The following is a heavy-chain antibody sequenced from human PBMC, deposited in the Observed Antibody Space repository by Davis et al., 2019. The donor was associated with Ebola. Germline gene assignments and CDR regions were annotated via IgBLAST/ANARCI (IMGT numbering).Heavy chain of an antibody. Sequence: GGSLRLSCAASGFTFSSYSMNWVRQAPGKGLEWVSSISSSSSYIYYADSVKGRFTISRDNAKNSLYLQMNSLRDEDTAVYYCARFAYYDILTGYFGYYYGMDVWGQGTTVTVSS. J-gene: IGHJ6*02. CDR1: GFTFSSYS. CDR3: ARFAYYDILTGYFGYYYGMDV. V-gene: IGHV3-21*01. CDR2: ISSSSSYI. D-gene: IGHD3-9*01.